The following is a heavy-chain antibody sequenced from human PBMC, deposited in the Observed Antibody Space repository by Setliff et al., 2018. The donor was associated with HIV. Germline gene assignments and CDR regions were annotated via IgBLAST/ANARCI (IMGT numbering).Heavy chain of an antibody. J-gene: IGHJ4*02. V-gene: IGHV1-8*01. Sequence: ASVKVSCKTSGYLFISHDINWARQATGQGLEWLGWMNPINGDTGYAPEFQDRVTLTRDTSTETAYMELSSLRSEDTAVYYCARGSGEVWDYWGQGSLVTVSS. D-gene: IGHD7-27*01. CDR1: GYLFISHD. CDR3: ARGSGEVWDY. CDR2: MNPINGDT.